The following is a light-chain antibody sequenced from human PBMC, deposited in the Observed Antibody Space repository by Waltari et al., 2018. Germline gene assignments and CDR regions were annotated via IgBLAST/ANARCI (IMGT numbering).Light chain of an antibody. CDR1: QSISSW. Sequence: DIQMTQSPSTLSASVGDRVTITCRASQSISSWLAWYQQKPGKAPKRLIYKESSLESGVPSRFSGSGSGTEFTLTIISLQPDDFATYYCQQYNSYRTFGQGTKVEIK. V-gene: IGKV1-5*03. CDR2: KES. CDR3: QQYNSYRT. J-gene: IGKJ1*01.